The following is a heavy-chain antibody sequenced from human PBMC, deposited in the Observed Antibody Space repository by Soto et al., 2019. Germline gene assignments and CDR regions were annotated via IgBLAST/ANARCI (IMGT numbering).Heavy chain of an antibody. CDR3: AREGYDYVWGSYRLDY. Sequence: ASVKVSCKASGYTFTGYYMHWVRQAPGQGLEWMGWINPNSGGTNHAQKFQGRVTMTRDTSISTAYMELSRLRSDDTAVYYCAREGYDYVWGSYRLDYWGQGTLVTVSS. J-gene: IGHJ4*02. D-gene: IGHD3-16*02. V-gene: IGHV1-2*02. CDR1: GYTFTGYY. CDR2: INPNSGGT.